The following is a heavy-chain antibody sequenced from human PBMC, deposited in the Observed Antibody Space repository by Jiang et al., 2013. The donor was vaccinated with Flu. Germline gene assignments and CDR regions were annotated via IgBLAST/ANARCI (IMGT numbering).Heavy chain of an antibody. D-gene: IGHD3-22*01. CDR3: ARTAYYDSSGYYSFPHYFDY. CDR2: IYYSGST. Sequence: LLKPSQTLSLTCTVSGGSISSGGYYWSWIRQHPGKGLEWIGYIYYSGSTYYNPSLKSRVTISVDTSKNQFSLKLSSVTAADTAVYYCARTAYYDSSGYYSFPHYFDYWGQGTLVTVSS. J-gene: IGHJ4*02. CDR1: GGSISSGGYY. V-gene: IGHV4-31*03.